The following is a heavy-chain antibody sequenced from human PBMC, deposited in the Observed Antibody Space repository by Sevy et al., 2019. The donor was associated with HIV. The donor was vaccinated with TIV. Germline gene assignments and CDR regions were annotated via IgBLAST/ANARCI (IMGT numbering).Heavy chain of an antibody. J-gene: IGHJ4*02. CDR2: ISATGGST. D-gene: IGHD2-21*02. Sequence: GGSLRLSCVAPGFKFNGHGIHWVRQAPGKGLEWVASISATGGSTYYADSVKGRFTISRDVSKGILYLQMNSLTAEDTAIFYCAKTLQKLPFHPHYFDYWGQGTLVTVSS. V-gene: IGHV3-23*01. CDR3: AKTLQKLPFHPHYFDY. CDR1: GFKFNGHG.